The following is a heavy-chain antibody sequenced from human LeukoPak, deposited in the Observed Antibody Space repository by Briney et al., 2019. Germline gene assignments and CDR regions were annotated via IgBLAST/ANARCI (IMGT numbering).Heavy chain of an antibody. V-gene: IGHV4-4*07. CDR2: IYTSGST. J-gene: IGHJ5*02. CDR1: GGSISSYY. D-gene: IGHD3-10*01. CDR3: ARDATYYYGSGSTNWFDP. Sequence: SETLSLTCTVSGGSISSYYWSWIRQPAGKGLEWIGRIYTSGSTNYNPSLKSRVTMSVDTSKNQFSLKLSSVTAADTAVYYCARDATYYYGSGSTNWFDPWGQGTLVTVSS.